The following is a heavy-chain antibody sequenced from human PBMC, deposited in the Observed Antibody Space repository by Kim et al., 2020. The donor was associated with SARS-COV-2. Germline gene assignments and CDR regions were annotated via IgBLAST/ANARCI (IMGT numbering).Heavy chain of an antibody. Sequence: GGSLRLSCAASGFTFSSYAMSWVRQAPGKGLEWVSAISGSGGSTYYADSVKGRFTISRDNSKNTLYLQMNSLRAEDTAVYYCAKPLGLTWFGELYYFDYWGQGTLVTVSS. D-gene: IGHD3-10*01. CDR1: GFTFSSYA. CDR2: ISGSGGST. J-gene: IGHJ4*02. CDR3: AKPLGLTWFGELYYFDY. V-gene: IGHV3-23*01.